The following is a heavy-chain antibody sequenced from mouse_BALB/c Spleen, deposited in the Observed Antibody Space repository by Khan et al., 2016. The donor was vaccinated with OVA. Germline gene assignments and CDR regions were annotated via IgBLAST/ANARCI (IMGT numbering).Heavy chain of an antibody. CDR2: IAPGSGST. CDR1: GYTFTSYW. CDR3: ARSNYYGSSLYAMDY. D-gene: IGHD1-1*01. J-gene: IGHJ4*01. V-gene: IGHV1S41*01. Sequence: DLVKPGASVKLSCKASGYTFTSYWINWIKQRPGQGLEWIGRIAPGSGSTYYNEMFKGKATLTVDTSSSTAYIQLSSLSSEESAVYYCARSNYYGSSLYAMDYWGQGTSVTVSS.